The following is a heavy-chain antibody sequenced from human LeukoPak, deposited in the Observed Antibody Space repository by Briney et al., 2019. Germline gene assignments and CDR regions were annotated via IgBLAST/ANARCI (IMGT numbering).Heavy chain of an antibody. CDR3: AKTLSSGWSGKYYFDY. D-gene: IGHD6-19*01. CDR1: GFTFSTYA. Sequence: TGGSLRLSCAASGFTFSTYAISWVRQAPGKGLGWVSGISGNGDNTCYADSVKGRFTIYRDNSKSRLSLQMNSLRAEDTAVYYCAKTLSSGWSGKYYFDYWGQGTLVSVSS. V-gene: IGHV3-23*01. CDR2: ISGNGDNT. J-gene: IGHJ4*02.